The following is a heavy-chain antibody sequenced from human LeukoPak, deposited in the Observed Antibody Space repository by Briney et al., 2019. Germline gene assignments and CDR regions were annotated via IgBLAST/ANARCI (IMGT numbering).Heavy chain of an antibody. CDR1: GFTFSDYY. D-gene: IGHD3-3*01. CDR2: ISSSGSTI. Sequence: PGGSLRLSCAASGFTFSDYYMSWIRQAPGKGLEWVSYISSSGSTIYYADSVKGRFTISRDNAKNSLYLQMNSLRAEDTAVYYCARLSAAVHLGAFDLWGQGTMVTVSS. V-gene: IGHV3-11*01. CDR3: ARLSAAVHLGAFDL. J-gene: IGHJ3*01.